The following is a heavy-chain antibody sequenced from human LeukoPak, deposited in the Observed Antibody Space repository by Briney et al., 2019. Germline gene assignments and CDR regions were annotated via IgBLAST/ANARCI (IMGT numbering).Heavy chain of an antibody. J-gene: IGHJ6*03. D-gene: IGHD3-3*01. CDR1: GFTFSSCG. CDR2: IRYDGRDK. Sequence: GGSLRLSCAASGFTFSSCGMHWVRQAPGKGLEWVAFIRYDGRDKYYADSVKGRFTISRDNSKNMLYLQMNSLRPEDTAVYYCAKDGDFWSTLAYYMDVWGKGTPVTVSS. CDR3: AKDGDFWSTLAYYMDV. V-gene: IGHV3-30*02.